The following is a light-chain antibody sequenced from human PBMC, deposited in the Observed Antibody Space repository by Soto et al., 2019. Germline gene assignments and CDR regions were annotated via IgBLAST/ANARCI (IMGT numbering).Light chain of an antibody. CDR2: GAS. CDR3: QQYNNWPYT. V-gene: IGKV3-15*01. CDR1: QSVSSK. J-gene: IGKJ2*01. Sequence: EIVMTQSPATLSLSPGERVTLSCRASQSVSSKLAWYQQKPGQAPRLLIYGASIRATDIPARFSGSGSGTEFTLTISRLQSEDFAIFYCQQYNNWPYTFGQGTKLDIK.